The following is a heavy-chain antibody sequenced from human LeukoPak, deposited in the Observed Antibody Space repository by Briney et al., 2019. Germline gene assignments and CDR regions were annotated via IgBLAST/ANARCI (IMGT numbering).Heavy chain of an antibody. D-gene: IGHD3-10*01. CDR3: ATHYGSGSYYFDY. V-gene: IGHV4-39*01. CDR2: IYYSGST. J-gene: IGHJ4*02. Sequence: SETLSLTCTVSGGSISNSSYYWGWIRQPPGKGMEWIGSIYYSGSTYYNPSLKSRVTISVDTSKNQFSLKLSSVTAADTAVYYCATHYGSGSYYFDYWGQGTLVTVSS. CDR1: GGSISNSSYY.